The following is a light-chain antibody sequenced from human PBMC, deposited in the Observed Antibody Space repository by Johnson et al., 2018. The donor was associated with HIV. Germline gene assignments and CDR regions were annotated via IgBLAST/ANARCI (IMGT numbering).Light chain of an antibody. V-gene: IGLV1-51*01. J-gene: IGLJ1*01. CDR1: SSNIGNNY. Sequence: QSVLTQPPSVSAAPGQKVTISCSGSSSNIGNNYVSWYQQVPGTAPKLLIYDNNKRPSGIPDRFSGSKSGTSATLGIAGLQTGDEADYYCETWDSSLGGVFGTGTKVTVL. CDR3: ETWDSSLGGV. CDR2: DNN.